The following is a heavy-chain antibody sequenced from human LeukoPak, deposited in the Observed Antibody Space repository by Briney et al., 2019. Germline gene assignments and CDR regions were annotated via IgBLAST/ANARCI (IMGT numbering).Heavy chain of an antibody. J-gene: IGHJ6*02. V-gene: IGHV3-9*01. CDR3: ARDDFYGMDV. D-gene: IGHD3-3*01. Sequence: PGGSLRLSCAASGFTFDDYAMHWVRQAPGKGLEWVSGISWNSGSIGYADSVKGRFTISRDNAKNSLYLQMNSLRAEDTAVYYCARDDFYGMDVWGQGTTVTVSS. CDR1: GFTFDDYA. CDR2: ISWNSGSI.